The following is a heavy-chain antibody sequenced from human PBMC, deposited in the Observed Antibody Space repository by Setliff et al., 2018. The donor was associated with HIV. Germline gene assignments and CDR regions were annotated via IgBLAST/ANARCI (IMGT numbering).Heavy chain of an antibody. V-gene: IGHV3-15*01. J-gene: IGHJ5*02. CDR3: VPYPSFDP. D-gene: IGHD3-16*01. Sequence: GGSLRLSCAATGFSVSHAWMHWVRQTPGKGLEWVGLIKTKDDGGTADYSADVKGRCDVSRDDSGNVVYLHMNNVKTEDAGVYYCVPYPSFDPWGQGTLVTVSS. CDR2: IKTKDDGGTA. CDR1: GFSVSHAW.